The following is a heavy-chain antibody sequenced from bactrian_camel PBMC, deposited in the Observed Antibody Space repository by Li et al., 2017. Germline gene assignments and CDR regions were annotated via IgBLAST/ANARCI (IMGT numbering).Heavy chain of an antibody. J-gene: IGHJ4*01. D-gene: IGHD6*01. V-gene: IGHV3S53*01. Sequence: HVQLVESGGGSVQDGGTLRLSCVVSGYTASPYCMGWFRQALGNEREGVAAIRPDGSTTYTDSVKGRFTISKDINKKTLYLQMNSLKPEDTAMYYCAADRRYGGSWTDPDDYNYWGQGTQVTVS. CDR1: GYTASPYC. CDR3: AADRRYGGSWTDPDDYNY. CDR2: IRPDGST.